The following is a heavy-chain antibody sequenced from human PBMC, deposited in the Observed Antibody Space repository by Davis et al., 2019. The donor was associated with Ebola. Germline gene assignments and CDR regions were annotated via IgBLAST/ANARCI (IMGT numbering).Heavy chain of an antibody. V-gene: IGHV3-30-3*01. CDR2: ISYDGSNK. D-gene: IGHD1-1*01. CDR1: GFTFSSYA. CDR3: ARGPTWVPNDY. Sequence: GESLKISCAASGFTFSSYAMHWVRQAPGKGLEWVAVISYDGSNKYYADSVKGRFTISRDNSKNTLYLQMNSLRAEDTAVYYCARGPTWVPNDYWGQGTLVTVSS. J-gene: IGHJ4*02.